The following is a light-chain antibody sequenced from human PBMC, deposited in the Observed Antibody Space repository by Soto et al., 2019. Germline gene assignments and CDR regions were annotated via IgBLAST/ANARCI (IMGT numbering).Light chain of an antibody. V-gene: IGKV3-15*01. Sequence: EIVMSQSPATLSVSPGEIATLSWSASQSVSSNLAWFQQKPGQAPRLLIYGASTRATGIPARFSGSGSGTEYTLTISSLQSEDFAVYYCQQHNNWPPMTFGQGTKVDIK. CDR3: QQHNNWPPMT. CDR1: QSVSSN. J-gene: IGKJ1*01. CDR2: GAS.